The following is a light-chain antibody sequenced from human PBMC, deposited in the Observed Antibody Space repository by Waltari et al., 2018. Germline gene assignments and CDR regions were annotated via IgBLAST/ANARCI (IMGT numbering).Light chain of an antibody. CDR3: QQYGSSPWT. CDR2: AAS. Sequence: EIVLTQSPGTLSLSPGERATLSCRASQSVSSSYLAWYQQKPGQAPRLLIYAASSRATGIPDTFSGSGSGTDFTITISRLEPEDLAVYFCQQYGSSPWTFGQGTKVEIK. J-gene: IGKJ1*01. V-gene: IGKV3-20*01. CDR1: QSVSSSY.